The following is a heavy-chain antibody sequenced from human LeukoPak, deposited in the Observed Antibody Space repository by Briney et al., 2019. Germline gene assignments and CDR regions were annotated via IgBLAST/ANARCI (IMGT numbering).Heavy chain of an antibody. V-gene: IGHV3-7*01. CDR1: GFTFTDYW. CDR2: IHKAGTES. D-gene: IGHD1-26*01. Sequence: GGSLRLSCAASGFTFTDYWMTWVRQVPGKGREGVANIHKAGTESYYVASVKVRFAISRDNAKNSLYLQLSSLRVDDTAVYYCARVGTWELQRVFDYWGQGTLVTVSS. J-gene: IGHJ4*02. CDR3: ARVGTWELQRVFDY.